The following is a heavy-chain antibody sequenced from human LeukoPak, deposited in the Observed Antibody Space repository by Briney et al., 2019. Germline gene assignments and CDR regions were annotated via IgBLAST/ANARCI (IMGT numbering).Heavy chain of an antibody. CDR1: GFTFSSYS. CDR2: ISNSGDTI. D-gene: IGHD6-13*01. Sequence: GGSLRLSCAASGFTFSSYSMNWVRQAPGQGLEWVSYISNSGDTIYYADSVRGRFTISRDNAKNSLYLQMNSLRDEDTAVYYCARGDGSSWFSWGQGTLVTVSS. CDR3: ARGDGSSWFS. J-gene: IGHJ5*02. V-gene: IGHV3-48*02.